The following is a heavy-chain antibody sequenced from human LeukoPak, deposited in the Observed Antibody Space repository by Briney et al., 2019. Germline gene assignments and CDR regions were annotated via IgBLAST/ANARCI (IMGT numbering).Heavy chain of an antibody. J-gene: IGHJ3*02. D-gene: IGHD3-22*01. CDR1: GGSFSGYY. CDR3: ARDYYDSSGDAFDI. Sequence: SETLSLTCAVYGGSFSGYYWRWIRQPPGKGLEWIGEINHSGSTNYNPSLKSRVTISVDTSKNQFSLKLRSVTAADTAVYYCARDYYDSSGDAFDIWGQGTMVTVSS. V-gene: IGHV4-34*01. CDR2: INHSGST.